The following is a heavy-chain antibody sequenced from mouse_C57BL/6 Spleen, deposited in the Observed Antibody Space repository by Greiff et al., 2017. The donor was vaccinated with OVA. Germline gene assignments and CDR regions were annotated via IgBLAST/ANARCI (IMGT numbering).Heavy chain of an antibody. J-gene: IGHJ1*03. CDR3: ARDQDYYGSSYKYFDV. V-gene: IGHV5-4*01. Sequence: EVQRVESGGGLVKPGGSLKLSCAASGFTFSSYAMSWVRQTPEKRLEWVATISAGGSYTYYPDNVKGRFTISRDNAKNNLYLQMSHLKSEDTAMYYCARDQDYYGSSYKYFDVWGTGTTVTVSS. CDR2: ISAGGSYT. CDR1: GFTFSSYA. D-gene: IGHD1-1*01.